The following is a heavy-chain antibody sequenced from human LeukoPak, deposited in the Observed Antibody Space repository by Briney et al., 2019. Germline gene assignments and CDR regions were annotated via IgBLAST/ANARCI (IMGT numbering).Heavy chain of an antibody. Sequence: GGSLRLSGAALGLPASSNTMSWVRKAPGKGLEWVSVIYSGGSTAYADSVKGRFTISRDNSKNTLYLQLNSLRVEDTAVFYCARDPGGAKFDYWGQGTLVTVSS. V-gene: IGHV3-53*01. CDR3: ARDPGGAKFDY. D-gene: IGHD4/OR15-4a*01. CDR2: IYSGGST. J-gene: IGHJ4*02. CDR1: GLPASSNT.